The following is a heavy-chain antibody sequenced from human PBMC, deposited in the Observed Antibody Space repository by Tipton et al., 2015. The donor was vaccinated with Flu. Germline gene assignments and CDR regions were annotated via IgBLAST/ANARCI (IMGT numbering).Heavy chain of an antibody. J-gene: IGHJ6*02. CDR2: INTNSGGT. Sequence: QLVQSGAEVKNPGASVKVSCKASGYTFTGYYIHWVRQAPGQGLEWMGWINTNSGGTNYAQKFQGRVTMSRDTSMSTAYMELSSLRSDDTAVYYCARDKWLVPAPYYYGMDVWGQGTTVTVSS. V-gene: IGHV1-2*02. D-gene: IGHD6-19*01. CDR3: ARDKWLVPAPYYYGMDV. CDR1: GYTFTGYY.